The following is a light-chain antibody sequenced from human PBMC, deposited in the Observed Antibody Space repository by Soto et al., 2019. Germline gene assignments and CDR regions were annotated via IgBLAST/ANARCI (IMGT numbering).Light chain of an antibody. CDR3: SAYTTTSTLI. Sequence: QSALTQPPSASGSPGQSVTISCTGTNSDVGAYNYVSWYQQHPGTAPKLILYEVNNRPSGVSNRFSGSKSGNTASLIISGLQTEDEADYYCSAYTTTSTLIFGTGTKLTVL. J-gene: IGLJ1*01. CDR2: EVN. V-gene: IGLV2-14*01. CDR1: NSDVGAYNY.